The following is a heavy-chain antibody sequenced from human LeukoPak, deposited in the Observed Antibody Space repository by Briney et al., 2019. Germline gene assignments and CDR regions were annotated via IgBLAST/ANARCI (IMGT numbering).Heavy chain of an antibody. V-gene: IGHV1-46*01. CDR3: EKLAASATGEGS. CDR1: GYTFTSNH. J-gene: IGHJ5*02. Sequence: ASVKVSCKGSGYTFTSNHIDRVRQAPGQGLEGMGVINPSGDSTSYAQKFKGRVTMTRDRAKSTDYMEMSRLRSEDRAIYYCEKLAASATGEGSWGPGTLVTVSS. D-gene: IGHD6-13*01. CDR2: INPSGDST.